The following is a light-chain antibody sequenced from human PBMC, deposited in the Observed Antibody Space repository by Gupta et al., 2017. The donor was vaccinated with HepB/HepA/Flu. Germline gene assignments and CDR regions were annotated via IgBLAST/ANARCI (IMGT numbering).Light chain of an antibody. CDR2: GTS. J-gene: IGKJ4*01. Sequence: DIQMTQSPSSLSASVGDRVTITCRASQSISTYLNWYQQKPGKAPKLLIYGTSSLLSGVPSRFSGSGYGTDFTHTISGLQPEDFATYYCQQSYSNTPPTFGGGTKVEVK. CDR1: QSISTY. V-gene: IGKV1-39*01. CDR3: QQSYSNTPPT.